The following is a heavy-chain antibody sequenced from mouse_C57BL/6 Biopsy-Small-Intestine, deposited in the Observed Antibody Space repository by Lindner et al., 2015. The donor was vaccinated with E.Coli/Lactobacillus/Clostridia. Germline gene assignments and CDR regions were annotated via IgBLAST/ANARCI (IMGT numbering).Heavy chain of an antibody. CDR3: ARSYYDNLDY. Sequence: VQLQESGPELVKPGASVKLSCTASGHTFTDYDINWVKQRPGQGLEWIGWIYPRNGNTKYNEKFKDKATLTVDTSSSTAYMQLKSLTSEDSAVFYCARSYYDNLDYWGQGTTLTVSS. J-gene: IGHJ2*01. CDR2: IYPRNGNT. CDR1: GHTFTDYD. D-gene: IGHD1-1*01. V-gene: IGHV1-85*01.